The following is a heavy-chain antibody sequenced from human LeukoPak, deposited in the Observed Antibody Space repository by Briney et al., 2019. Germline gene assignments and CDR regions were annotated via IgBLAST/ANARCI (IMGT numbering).Heavy chain of an antibody. CDR3: AKGTSPFGTFDY. J-gene: IGHJ4*02. CDR2: LRSDGSNK. D-gene: IGHD3-10*01. CDR1: GFTFSVYD. V-gene: IGHV3-30*02. Sequence: PGGSLRLSCAASGFTFSVYDVHWVRQAPGKGLEWVAFLRSDGSNKYYADSVQDRFTISRDNSKNTLYLQMNSLRAEDTAVYYCAKGTSPFGTFDYWGQGTLVTVSS.